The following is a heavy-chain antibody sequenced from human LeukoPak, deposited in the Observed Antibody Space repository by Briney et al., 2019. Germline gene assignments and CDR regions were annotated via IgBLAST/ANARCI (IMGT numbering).Heavy chain of an antibody. V-gene: IGHV4-39*01. CDR3: ARQEMATITGIDY. J-gene: IGHJ4*02. D-gene: IGHD5-24*01. CDR2: IYYSGST. Sequence: SETLSLTCTVSGGSISSSSYYWGWIRQPPGKGLEWIGSIYYSGSTYYNPSLKSRVTIFVDTSKNQFSLKLSSVTAADTAVYYCARQEMATITGIDYWGQGTLVTVSS. CDR1: GGSISSSSYY.